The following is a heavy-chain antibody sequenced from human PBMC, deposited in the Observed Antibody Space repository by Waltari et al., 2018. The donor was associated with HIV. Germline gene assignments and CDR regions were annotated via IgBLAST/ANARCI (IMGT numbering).Heavy chain of an antibody. V-gene: IGHV4-39*07. CDR3: ARVPGVSSIAARRFDY. CDR2: IYSSGST. CDR1: GGSISSSSYY. Sequence: QLQLQESGPGLVKPSETLSLTCTVSGGSISSSSYYWGWIRQPPGKGLEGIGSIYSSGSTYDSPTLKSLVTISVDTATRQFSLKLSSVTAADTAVYYCARVPGVSSIAARRFDYWGQGSLVTVSS. D-gene: IGHD6-6*01. J-gene: IGHJ4*02.